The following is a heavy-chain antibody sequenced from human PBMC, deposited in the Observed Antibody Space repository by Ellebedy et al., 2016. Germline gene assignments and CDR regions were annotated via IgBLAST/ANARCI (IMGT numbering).Heavy chain of an antibody. CDR1: GSSFHTHW. J-gene: IGHJ6*02. D-gene: IGHD1-7*01. CDR3: ARHVVMDVVSGTPRDFYYYALDV. CDR2: IYPRGSDT. Sequence: GESLKISXKGFGSSFHTHWIGWVRQMPGKGLEWVGIIYPRGSDTSYSPSFKGQVTISADKSTNTAYLQWSGLRASDTAIYYCARHVVMDVVSGTPRDFYYYALDVWGQGTTVTVSS. V-gene: IGHV5-51*01.